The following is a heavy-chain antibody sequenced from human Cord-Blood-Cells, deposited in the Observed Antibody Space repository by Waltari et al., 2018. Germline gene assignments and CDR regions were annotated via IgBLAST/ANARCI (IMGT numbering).Heavy chain of an antibody. CDR3: ASPGADYYDSSGYLYYFDY. J-gene: IGHJ4*02. CDR1: GGSTSSSSYY. CDR2: IYYRWST. D-gene: IGHD3-22*01. V-gene: IGHV4-39*01. Sequence: QLHLQESGPGLVNPSETLSPTCTVSGGSTSSSSYYWGGIRQPPGQGLEWIGSIYYRWSTYYNPSLKSRVTISVDTSKNQFSLKLSSVTAADTAVYYCASPGADYYDSSGYLYYFDYWGQGTLVTVSS.